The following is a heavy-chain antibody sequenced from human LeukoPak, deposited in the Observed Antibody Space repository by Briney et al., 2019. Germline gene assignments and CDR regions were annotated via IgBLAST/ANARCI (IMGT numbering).Heavy chain of an antibody. CDR2: INPNSGGT. CDR1: GYTFTGYY. V-gene: IGHV1-2*02. D-gene: IGHD6-13*01. Sequence: ASVKVSCKASGYTFTGYYMHWVRQAPGQGLEWMGWINPNSGGTNYAQKFQGRVTMTRDTSISTAYMELRSLRSDDTAVYYCARAPIKHSSSWSTDDYWGQGTLVTVSS. CDR3: ARAPIKHSSSWSTDDY. J-gene: IGHJ4*02.